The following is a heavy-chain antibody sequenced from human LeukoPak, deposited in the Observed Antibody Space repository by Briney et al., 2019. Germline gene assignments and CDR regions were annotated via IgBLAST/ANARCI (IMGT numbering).Heavy chain of an antibody. CDR2: IDASDSDT. CDR3: ARHKSASYDVLPGDY. CDR1: GYSFPTYW. V-gene: IGHV5-10-1*01. D-gene: IGHD3-9*01. J-gene: IGHJ4*02. Sequence: GESLKISCQGSGYSFPTYWISWVRQMPDKGLEGRGRIDASDSDTTYSPSFQGRVTITVDKSISTAYLQWSSLKASDTAMYYCARHKSASYDVLPGDYWGQGTLVIVSS.